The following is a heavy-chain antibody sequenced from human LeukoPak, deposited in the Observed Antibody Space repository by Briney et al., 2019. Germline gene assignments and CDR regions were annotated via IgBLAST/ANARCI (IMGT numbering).Heavy chain of an antibody. V-gene: IGHV4-34*01. Sequence: PSETLALTCAVYGGSFSGYYWSWIRQPPGKGLEWIGEINHSGSTNYNPSLKSRVTISVDTSKNQFSLKLSSVTAADTAVYYCARALRLGAFDIWGQGTMVTVSS. D-gene: IGHD3-16*01. CDR2: INHSGST. CDR3: ARALRLGAFDI. CDR1: GGSFSGYY. J-gene: IGHJ3*02.